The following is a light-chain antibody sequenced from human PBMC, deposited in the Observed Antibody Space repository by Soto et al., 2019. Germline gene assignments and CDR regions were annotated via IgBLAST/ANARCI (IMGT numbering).Light chain of an antibody. CDR3: QQYSNWS. CDR1: QSVGSN. Sequence: EIVMTQSPATLSVSPGERATLSCRASQSVGSNLAWYQQKPGQAPRLLIYAASTRATGIPARFSGSGSGTEFTLTISSLQSEDFAVYYCQQYSNWSFGQGTRLEI. V-gene: IGKV3-15*01. J-gene: IGKJ5*01. CDR2: AAS.